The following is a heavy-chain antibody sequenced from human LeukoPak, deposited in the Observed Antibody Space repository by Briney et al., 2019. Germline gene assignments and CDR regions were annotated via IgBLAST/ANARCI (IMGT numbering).Heavy chain of an antibody. CDR1: GYTFTNYG. CDR2: INTNTGNP. J-gene: IGHJ4*02. Sequence: EASVKVSCMASGYTFTNYGMSWVRQAPGQGLEWMGWINTNTGNPTYAQGFTGRLVFSLDTSVSTAYLQISSLRAEDTALYYCARDKYQLPYEIDYWGQGTLVTVSS. CDR3: ARDKYQLPYEIDY. D-gene: IGHD2-2*01. V-gene: IGHV7-4-1*02.